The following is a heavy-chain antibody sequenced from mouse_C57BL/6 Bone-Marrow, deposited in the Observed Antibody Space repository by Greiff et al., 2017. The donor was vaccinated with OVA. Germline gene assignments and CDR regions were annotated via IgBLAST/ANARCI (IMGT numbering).Heavy chain of an antibody. D-gene: IGHD1-1*01. CDR1: GYTFTSYW. CDR3: ARRGRDYGSSYGY. J-gene: IGHJ2*01. Sequence: QVQLQQPGAELVRPGSSVKLSCKASGYTFTSYWMDWVKQRPGQGLEWIGNIYPSDSETHYNQKFKDKATLTVDKSSSTAYMQLSSLTSEDSAVYYGARRGRDYGSSYGYWGQGTTLTVSS. CDR2: IYPSDSET. V-gene: IGHV1-61*01.